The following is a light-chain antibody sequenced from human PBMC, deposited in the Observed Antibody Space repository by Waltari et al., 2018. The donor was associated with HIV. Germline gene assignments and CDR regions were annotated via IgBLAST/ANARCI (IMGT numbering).Light chain of an antibody. Sequence: DIQMTQSPSTLSASVGDRVTITCRTSQSISSWLAWYQQKPGKAPKLLIYKASSLESGVPSRFSGSGSGTEFTLTISSLQPDDFATYYCQQYNFYPAFGGGTKAEIK. CDR2: KAS. CDR3: QQYNFYPA. J-gene: IGKJ4*01. CDR1: QSISSW. V-gene: IGKV1-5*03.